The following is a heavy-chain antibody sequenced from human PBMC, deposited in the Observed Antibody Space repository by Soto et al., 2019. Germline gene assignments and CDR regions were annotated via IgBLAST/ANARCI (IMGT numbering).Heavy chain of an antibody. J-gene: IGHJ4*01. CDR3: VRDGPKQGPDIDY. V-gene: IGHV3-74*01. Sequence: EVRLVESGGGLVQPGGSMRLSCVASGFVFRNHWMHWVRRGPGKGLEWVARIHDRDLDIKAYADSVKGRFSISRDNAKNTMYLHMGSLRVEDTATYYCVRDGPKQGPDIDYWCHGVLVTVAT. CDR1: GFVFRNHW. CDR2: IHDRDLDIK.